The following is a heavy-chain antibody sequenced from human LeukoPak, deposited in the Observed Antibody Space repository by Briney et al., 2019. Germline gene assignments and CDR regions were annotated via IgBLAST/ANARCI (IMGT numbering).Heavy chain of an antibody. CDR3: ARDLLEGIAAASVFDY. J-gene: IGHJ4*02. V-gene: IGHV3-30*02. CDR1: GFTFSSYG. CDR2: IRYDGSNK. Sequence: GGSLRLSCAASGFTFSSYGMHWVRQAPGKGLEWVAFIRYDGSNKYYADSVKGRFTISRDNSKNTLYLQMNSLRAEDTAVYYCARDLLEGIAAASVFDYWGQGTLVTVSS. D-gene: IGHD6-13*01.